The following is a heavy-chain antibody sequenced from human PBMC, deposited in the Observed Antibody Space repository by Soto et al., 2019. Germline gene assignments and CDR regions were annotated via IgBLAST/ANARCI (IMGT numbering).Heavy chain of an antibody. Sequence: QVQLVQSGAEVTKPGSSVKVSCKASGGTFSSYAISWVRQAPGQGLEWMGGIIPIFGTANYAQKFQGRVTITADESTSTAYMELSSRRYDDAAVYCGARRGASYGMDVWGQGTTVTVSS. V-gene: IGHV1-69*12. CDR3: ARRGASYGMDV. J-gene: IGHJ6*02. CDR1: GGTFSSYA. CDR2: IIPIFGTA.